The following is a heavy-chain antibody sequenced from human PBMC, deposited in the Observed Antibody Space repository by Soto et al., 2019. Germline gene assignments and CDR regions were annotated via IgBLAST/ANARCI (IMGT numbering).Heavy chain of an antibody. Sequence: ASVKVSCKAPGDTFTSYYLNWVRQAPGQGLGWMGVINPHGGSTKYAQKFQGRITMTRDTSRSTVYMELSSLRSDDTAIYYCARSSGGNFGIIIEGSNWFDPWGQGTLVTV. V-gene: IGHV1-46*01. CDR3: ARSSGGNFGIIIEGSNWFDP. CDR1: GDTFTSYY. CDR2: INPHGGST. J-gene: IGHJ5*02. D-gene: IGHD3-3*01.